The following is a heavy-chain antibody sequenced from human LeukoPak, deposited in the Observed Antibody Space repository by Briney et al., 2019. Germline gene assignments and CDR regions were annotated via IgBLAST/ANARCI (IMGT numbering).Heavy chain of an antibody. D-gene: IGHD2-8*01. Sequence: PGGSLRPSCAASGFTFSSYGMHWVRQAPGKGLEWVAVISYDGSNKYYADSVKGRFTISRDNSKNTLYLQMNSLRAEDTAVYYCAKDPHLIYWGQGTLVTVSS. CDR3: AKDPHLIY. J-gene: IGHJ4*02. CDR2: ISYDGSNK. CDR1: GFTFSSYG. V-gene: IGHV3-30*18.